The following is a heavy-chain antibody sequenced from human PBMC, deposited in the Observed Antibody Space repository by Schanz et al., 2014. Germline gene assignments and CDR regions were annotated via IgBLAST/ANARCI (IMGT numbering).Heavy chain of an antibody. CDR1: GFTFSSFG. Sequence: EVQLVESGGGVVQPGRSLRLSCAASGFTFSSFGMNWVRQAPGKGLEWVSSISSSGSSIYYADSVKGRFTISRDNANNSLFLRMNSLRAEDTAVYYCASDYNYFETEAPWGQGTLVTVSS. D-gene: IGHD3-16*01. CDR2: ISSSGSSI. J-gene: IGHJ5*02. CDR3: ASDYNYFETEAP. V-gene: IGHV3-21*06.